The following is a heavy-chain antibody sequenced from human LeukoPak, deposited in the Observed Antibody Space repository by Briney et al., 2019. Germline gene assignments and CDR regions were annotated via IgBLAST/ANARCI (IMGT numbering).Heavy chain of an antibody. CDR1: GGSISSSNYY. D-gene: IGHD1-26*01. Sequence: SETLSLTCTVSGGSISSSNYYWSWIRQPPGKGLEWIGYIYYSGSTYYNPSLKSQVTISVDTSKNQFSLKLSFVTAADTAVYYCARERFTSASRDAFDIWGQGTMVTVSS. CDR3: ARERFTSASRDAFDI. CDR2: IYYSGST. J-gene: IGHJ3*02. V-gene: IGHV4-30-4*01.